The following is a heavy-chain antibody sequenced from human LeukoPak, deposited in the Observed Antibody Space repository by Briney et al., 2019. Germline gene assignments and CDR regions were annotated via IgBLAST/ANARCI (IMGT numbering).Heavy chain of an antibody. CDR3: ARHRALGRAAAFDY. D-gene: IGHD6-13*01. V-gene: IGHV3-53*01. J-gene: IGHJ4*02. Sequence: GGSLRLSCAASGFTVSSSDMTWVREAPGEGLEWVSIIYSGGNTYYADSVKGRFTISRDISKNMVYLQLNSLRAEDTAVYYCARHRALGRAAAFDYWGQGTLVTVSS. CDR1: GFTVSSSD. CDR2: IYSGGNT.